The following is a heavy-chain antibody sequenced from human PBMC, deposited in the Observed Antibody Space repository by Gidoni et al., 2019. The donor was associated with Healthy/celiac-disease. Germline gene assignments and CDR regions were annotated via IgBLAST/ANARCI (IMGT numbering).Heavy chain of an antibody. CDR3: ASYFDTCGGDCYSHAEYFQH. D-gene: IGHD2-21*02. V-gene: IGHV4-4*07. Sequence: QVQLQESGPGLVKPSETLSLTCTVSGGSISSYYWRWIRQPAGKGLEWIGRIYTSGSTNYNPSLKSRVTMSVDTSKNQFSLKLSSVTAADTAVYYCASYFDTCGGDCYSHAEYFQHWGQGTLVTVSS. J-gene: IGHJ1*01. CDR1: GGSISSYY. CDR2: IYTSGST.